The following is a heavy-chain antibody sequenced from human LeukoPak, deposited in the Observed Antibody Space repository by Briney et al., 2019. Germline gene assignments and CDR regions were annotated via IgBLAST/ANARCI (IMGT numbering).Heavy chain of an antibody. V-gene: IGHV4-59*01. J-gene: IGHJ4*02. CDR3: ARVGGGTSGWYGLFDY. Sequence: SETLSLTCTVSGGSISSYYWSWTRQPPGKGLEWIGYIYYSGNTNYNPSLKSRVTISVDTSKNQFSLKLRSVTAADTAVYYCARVGGGTSGWYGLFDYWGQGTLVTVSS. D-gene: IGHD6-19*01. CDR1: GGSISSYY. CDR2: IYYSGNT.